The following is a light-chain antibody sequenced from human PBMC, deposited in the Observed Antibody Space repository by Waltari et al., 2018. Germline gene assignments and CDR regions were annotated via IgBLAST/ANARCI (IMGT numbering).Light chain of an antibody. CDR3: QQYKNWPPLT. V-gene: IGKV3-15*01. CDR1: ESVINS. Sequence: EIVMTQSPATLSVSPGERATLSCRASESVINSLAWYQQSPGQAPRLLFYDASPRATGIPARFSGSGSGTEFTLTISSLQSEDFAVYYCQQYKNWPPLTFGGGTKVEIK. J-gene: IGKJ4*01. CDR2: DAS.